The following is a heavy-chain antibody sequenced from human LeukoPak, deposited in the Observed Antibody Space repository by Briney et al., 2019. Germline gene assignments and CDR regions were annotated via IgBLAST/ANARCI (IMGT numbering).Heavy chain of an antibody. CDR2: ISYDGSNK. CDR1: GFTFSSYG. CDR3: AKGKEYQLPNYYYYYGMDV. D-gene: IGHD2-2*01. J-gene: IGHJ6*02. Sequence: GGSLRLSCAASGFTFSSYGMHWVRQAPGKGLEWVAVISYDGSNKYYADSVKGRFTISRDNSKNTLYLQMNSLRAEDTAVYYCAKGKEYQLPNYYYYYGMDVCGQGTTVTVSS. V-gene: IGHV3-30*18.